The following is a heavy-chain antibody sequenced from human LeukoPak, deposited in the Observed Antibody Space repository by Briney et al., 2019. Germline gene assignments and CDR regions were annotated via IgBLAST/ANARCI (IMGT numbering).Heavy chain of an antibody. Sequence: SETLSLTCTVSGGSISTYYWSWIRQPPGKGLEWIGYIHYSGTTNYNPSPKNRVTISLDTSKNQFSLNLGSVTAADTAVYFCARMGGYSGYATHWGQGTLVTVSS. J-gene: IGHJ4*02. CDR3: ARMGGYSGYATH. D-gene: IGHD5-12*01. CDR1: GGSISTYY. V-gene: IGHV4-59*08. CDR2: IHYSGTT.